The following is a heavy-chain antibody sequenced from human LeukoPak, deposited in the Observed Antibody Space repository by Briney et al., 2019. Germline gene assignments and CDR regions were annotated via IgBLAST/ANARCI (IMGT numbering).Heavy chain of an antibody. D-gene: IGHD2-15*01. CDR3: ARGDRGSARSWLDP. CDR1: GGYISTYY. V-gene: IGHV4-59*01. J-gene: IGHJ5*02. CDR2: IYYSGST. Sequence: SETLSLTCTVSGGYISTYYWSCIRRPPGKGLEWIGYIYYSGSTNYNPSLKSRVTISVDTSKNQFSLNLSSVTAADTAVYYCARGDRGSARSWLDPWGQGTLVTVSS.